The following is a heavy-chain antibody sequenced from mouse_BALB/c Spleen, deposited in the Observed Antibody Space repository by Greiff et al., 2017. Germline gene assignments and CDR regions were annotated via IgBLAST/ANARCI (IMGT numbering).Heavy chain of an antibody. V-gene: IGHV14-4*02. CDR2: IDPENGDT. J-gene: IGHJ4*01. D-gene: IGHD2-1*01. CDR1: GFNIKDYY. CDR3: NPYGNPAMDY. Sequence: EVQVVESGAELVRSGASVKLSCTASGFNIKDYYMHWVKQRPEQGLEWIGWIDPENGDTEYAPKFQGKATMTADTSSNTAYLQLSSLTSEDTAVYYCNPYGNPAMDYWGQGTSVTVSS.